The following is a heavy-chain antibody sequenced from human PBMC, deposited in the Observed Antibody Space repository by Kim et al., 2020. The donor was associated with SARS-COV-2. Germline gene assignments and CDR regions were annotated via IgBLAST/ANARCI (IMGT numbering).Heavy chain of an antibody. Sequence: SETLSLTCTVSGGSISSYYWSWIRQPPGKGLEWIGYIYYSGSTNYNPSLKSRVTISVDTSKNQFSLKLSSVTAADTAVYYCARGTYYYDSSGYLNDAFDIWGQGTMVTVSS. CDR2: IYYSGST. J-gene: IGHJ3*02. CDR1: GGSISSYY. CDR3: ARGTYYYDSSGYLNDAFDI. D-gene: IGHD3-22*01. V-gene: IGHV4-59*13.